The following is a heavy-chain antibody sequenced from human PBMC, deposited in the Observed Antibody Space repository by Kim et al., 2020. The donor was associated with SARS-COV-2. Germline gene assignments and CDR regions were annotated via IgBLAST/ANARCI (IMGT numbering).Heavy chain of an antibody. V-gene: IGHV1-69*04. CDR1: GGTFSSYG. CDR2: IIPMVDLV. Sequence: SVKVSCKASGGTFSSYGLTWVRQAPGQGPEWMGRIIPMVDLVNYAPKFQGRVTITADKSTSTTFMELSRLTSDDTAVYYCARLGAVAGTIDYWGLGTLVTVSS. CDR3: ARLGAVAGTIDY. D-gene: IGHD6-19*01. J-gene: IGHJ4*02.